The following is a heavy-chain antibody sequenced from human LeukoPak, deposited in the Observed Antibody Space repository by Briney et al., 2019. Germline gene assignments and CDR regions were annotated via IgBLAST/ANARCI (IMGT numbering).Heavy chain of an antibody. V-gene: IGHV1-2*02. CDR1: GYTFTGYY. J-gene: IGHJ4*02. CDR3: ATDTYGYHFDY. CDR2: INPNSGGT. D-gene: IGHD5-18*01. Sequence: ASVKVSCKASGYTFTGYYMHWVRQAPGQGLEWMGWINPNSGGTNYAQKFQGRVTMTRDTSISTAYMELSSLTSDDTAVYYCATDTYGYHFDYWGLGTVVTVSS.